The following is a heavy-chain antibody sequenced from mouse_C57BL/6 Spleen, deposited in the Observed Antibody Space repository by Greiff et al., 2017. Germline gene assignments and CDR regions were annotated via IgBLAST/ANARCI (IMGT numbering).Heavy chain of an antibody. CDR1: GYTFTDHT. Sequence: QVQLQQSDAELVKPGASVKISCKVSGYTFTDHTIHWMKQRPEQGLEWIGYIYPRDGSTKYTEKFKGKATLTADKSSSTASMQLNSLTSEDSSGYYCARGVPDYDGRFDYWGQGTTLTVAS. CDR2: IYPRDGST. J-gene: IGHJ2*01. D-gene: IGHD2-4*01. CDR3: ARGVPDYDGRFDY. V-gene: IGHV1-78*01.